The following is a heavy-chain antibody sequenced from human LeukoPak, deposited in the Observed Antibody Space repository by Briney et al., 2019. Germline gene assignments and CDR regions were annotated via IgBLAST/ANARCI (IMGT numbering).Heavy chain of an antibody. D-gene: IGHD2-15*01. CDR1: GFTFRSYS. CDR3: AREYCSGGTCLPPT. J-gene: IGHJ5*02. CDR2: ISSSGSYI. Sequence: GGSLRLSSVASGFTFRSYSMNWVRQAPGKGLEWVSLISSSGSYIYYAGSVKGRFTISRDNAKNSLYLQMNSLRAEDTAVYYCAREYCSGGTCLPPTWGQGTLVTVSS. V-gene: IGHV3-21*01.